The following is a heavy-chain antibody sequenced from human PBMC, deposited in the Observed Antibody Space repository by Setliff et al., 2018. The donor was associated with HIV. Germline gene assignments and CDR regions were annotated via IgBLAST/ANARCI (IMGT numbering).Heavy chain of an antibody. D-gene: IGHD3-10*01. CDR2: INPSGGST. CDR1: GYTSTSYY. CDR3: ARARGRLSDFDI. Sequence: ASVKVSCKASGYTSTSYYIHWVRQAPGQGLEWMGIINPSGGSTNYAQKFQDRVTMTRDTSTTTVYMDLRSLRSEDTAVYYCARARGRLSDFDIWGQGTMVTVSS. J-gene: IGHJ3*02. V-gene: IGHV1-46*01.